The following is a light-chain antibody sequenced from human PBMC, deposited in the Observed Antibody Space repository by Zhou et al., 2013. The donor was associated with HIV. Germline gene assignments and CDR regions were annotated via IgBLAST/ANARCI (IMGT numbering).Light chain of an antibody. Sequence: DTQMTQSPSSLSASVGDRVTITCRASQSISSSLNWFQQKPGKAPQLLISGASTLQSGVPSRFSGSGSGTDFTLTISSLQPEDFATYYCQQYYNTPPYTFGQGTKLEIK. CDR2: GAS. CDR3: QQYYNTPPYT. J-gene: IGKJ2*01. CDR1: QSISSS. V-gene: IGKV1-39*01.